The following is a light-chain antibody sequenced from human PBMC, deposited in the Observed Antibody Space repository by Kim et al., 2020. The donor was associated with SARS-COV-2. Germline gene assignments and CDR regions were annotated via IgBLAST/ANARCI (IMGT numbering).Light chain of an antibody. Sequence: VALRQTVRITGQGDSLRSYYASWYQQKPGQAPVLVIYGKNNRPSGIPDRFSGSSSGNTASLTITGAQAEDEADYYCNSRDSSGPVVFGGGTKLTVL. V-gene: IGLV3-19*01. CDR2: GKN. J-gene: IGLJ2*01. CDR3: NSRDSSGPVV. CDR1: SLRSYY.